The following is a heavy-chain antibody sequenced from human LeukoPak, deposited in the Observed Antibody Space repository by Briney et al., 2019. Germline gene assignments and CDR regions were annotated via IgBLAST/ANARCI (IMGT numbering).Heavy chain of an antibody. CDR3: AREAQGDGYKRGAFDI. D-gene: IGHD5-24*01. J-gene: IGHJ3*02. Sequence: GGSLRLSCAASGFTFSSYSMNWVRQAPGKGLEWVSSISSSSSYIYYADSVKGRFTISRDNAKNSLYLQMNSLRAEDTAVYYCAREAQGDGYKRGAFDIWGQGTMVTVSS. V-gene: IGHV3-21*01. CDR1: GFTFSSYS. CDR2: ISSSSSYI.